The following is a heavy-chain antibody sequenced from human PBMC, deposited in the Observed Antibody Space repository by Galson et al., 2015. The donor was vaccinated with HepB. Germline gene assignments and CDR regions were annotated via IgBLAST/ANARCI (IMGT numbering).Heavy chain of an antibody. D-gene: IGHD6-13*01. CDR3: AREGEYSSSWAWFDP. V-gene: IGHV6-1*01. Sequence: CAISEDSVSSNSAAWNWIRQSPSRGLEWLGRTYYRSKWYNDYAVSVKSRITINPDTSKNQFSLQLNSVTPEDTAVYYCAREGEYSSSWAWFDPWGQGTLVTVSS. CDR1: EDSVSSNSAA. CDR2: TYYRSKWYN. J-gene: IGHJ5*02.